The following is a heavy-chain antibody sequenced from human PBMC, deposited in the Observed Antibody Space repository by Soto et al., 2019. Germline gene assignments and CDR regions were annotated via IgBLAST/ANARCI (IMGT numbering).Heavy chain of an antibody. V-gene: IGHV4-39*02. CDR3: AKDGHGNSDVDY. Sequence: SETLSLTCTVSGGSISSSSYYWGWIRQPPGKGLEWIGSIYYSGSTYYNPSLKSRVTISVDTSKNQFSLKLSSVTAADTAVYYCAKDGHGNSDVDYWGQGTLVTVSS. D-gene: IGHD2-21*01. CDR2: IYYSGST. CDR1: GGSISSSSYY. J-gene: IGHJ4*02.